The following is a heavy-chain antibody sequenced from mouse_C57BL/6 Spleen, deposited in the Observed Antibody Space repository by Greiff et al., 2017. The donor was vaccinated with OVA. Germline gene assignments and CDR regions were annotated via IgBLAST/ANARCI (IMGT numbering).Heavy chain of an antibody. CDR2: IDPSDSYT. D-gene: IGHD4-1*01. CDR1: GYTFTSYW. CDR3: ARGAGDY. Sequence: QVQLQQPGAELVKPGASVKLSCKASGYTFTSYWMQWVKQRPGQGLEWIGEIDPSDSYTNYNQKFKGKATLTVDTSSSTAYMQPSSLTSEDSAVYYCARGAGDYWGQGTTLTVSS. J-gene: IGHJ2*01. V-gene: IGHV1-50*01.